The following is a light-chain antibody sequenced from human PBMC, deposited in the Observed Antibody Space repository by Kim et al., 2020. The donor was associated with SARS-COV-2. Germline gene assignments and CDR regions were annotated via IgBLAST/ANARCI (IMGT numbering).Light chain of an antibody. J-gene: IGLJ3*02. CDR3: NSRDTSGNHWV. CDR2: GKT. Sequence: SSELTQDPAVSVALGQTVRITCQGDSLRTYYASWYQQKSGQAPLLLIYGKTNRPSGIPDRFSGSSSGDTASLTITGAQAEDEADYYCNSRDTSGNHWVFG. V-gene: IGLV3-19*01. CDR1: SLRTYY.